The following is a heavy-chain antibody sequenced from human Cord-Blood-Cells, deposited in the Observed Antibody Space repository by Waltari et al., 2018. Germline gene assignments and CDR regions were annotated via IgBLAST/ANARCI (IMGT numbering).Heavy chain of an antibody. D-gene: IGHD5-18*01. CDR2: IIPIFGTA. CDR3: AREKGGYSYGYDWFDP. Sequence: QVQLVQSGAEVKKPGCSVKVSCKDSGGTVSSDAISWVREGAGQGLEWMGGIIPIFGTANYAQKFQGRVTITADKSTSTAYMELSSLRSEDTAVYYCAREKGGYSYGYDWFDPWGQGTLVTVSS. CDR1: GGTVSSDA. J-gene: IGHJ5*02. V-gene: IGHV1-69*06.